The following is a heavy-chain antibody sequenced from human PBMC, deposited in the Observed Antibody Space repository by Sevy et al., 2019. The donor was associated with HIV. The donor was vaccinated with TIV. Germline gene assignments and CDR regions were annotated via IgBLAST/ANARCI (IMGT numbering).Heavy chain of an antibody. V-gene: IGHV4-31*03. Sequence: SETLSLTCTVSGGSISSGGYYWSWIRQHPGKGLEWIGYIYYSGNTYYNPSLKSRVTISVDTSKNQFSLKLSSVTAADTAVYHCARAPGDEDGLLTGYYGVDPWGQGTLVTVSS. CDR1: GGSISSGGYY. J-gene: IGHJ5*02. CDR2: IYYSGNT. CDR3: ARAPGDEDGLLTGYYGVDP. D-gene: IGHD3-9*01.